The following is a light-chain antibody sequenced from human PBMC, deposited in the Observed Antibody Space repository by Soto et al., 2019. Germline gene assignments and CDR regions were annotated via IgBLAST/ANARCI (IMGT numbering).Light chain of an antibody. Sequence: QSVLTQPPSASGNPGQRLTISCSGSTSNILRNYVYWYRQLPGTAPRLLISMNDQRPSGVPDRFSGSKSGSTASLTISGLQAEDEADYYCSSYTSSNTYVFGTGNKVPDL. V-gene: IGLV1-47*01. CDR1: TSNILRNY. CDR3: SSYTSSNTYV. J-gene: IGLJ1*01. CDR2: MND.